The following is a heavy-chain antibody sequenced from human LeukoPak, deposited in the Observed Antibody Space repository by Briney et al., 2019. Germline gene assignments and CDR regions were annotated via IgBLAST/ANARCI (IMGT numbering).Heavy chain of an antibody. V-gene: IGHV1-69*13. Sequence: ASVKVSCKASGGTFSSYAISWVRQAPGQGLEWMGGIIPIFGTANYAQKFQGRVTITADESTSTAYMELRSLRSDDTAVYYCARDPGSFLSSSGWLNWFDPWGQGTLVTVSS. CDR2: IIPIFGTA. J-gene: IGHJ5*02. CDR3: ARDPGSFLSSSGWLNWFDP. CDR1: GGTFSSYA. D-gene: IGHD6-19*01.